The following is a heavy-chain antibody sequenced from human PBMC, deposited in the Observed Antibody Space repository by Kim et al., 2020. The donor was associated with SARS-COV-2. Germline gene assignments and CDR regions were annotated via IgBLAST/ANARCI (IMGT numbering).Heavy chain of an antibody. CDR2: ISSSSYI. D-gene: IGHD3-22*01. CDR3: ARDNYYYDSSGYLYFDY. CDR1: GFTFSSYS. Sequence: GGSLRLSCAASGFTFSSYSMNWVRQAPGKGLEWVSSISSSSYIYYADSVKGRFTISRDNAKNSLYLQMNSLRAEDTAVYYCARDNYYYDSSGYLYFDYWGQGTLVTVSS. J-gene: IGHJ4*02. V-gene: IGHV3-21*01.